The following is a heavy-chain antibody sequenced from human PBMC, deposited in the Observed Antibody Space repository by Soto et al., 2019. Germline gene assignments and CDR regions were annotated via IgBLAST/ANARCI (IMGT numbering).Heavy chain of an antibody. V-gene: IGHV1-69*06. CDR3: ARGLLYATTYFEY. Sequence: QVQLVQSGAEVKKPGSSVKVSCKASGDTFTTNSLNWVRQAPGQGLEWMGGIIPVVGTTKYAQKYQDRVTITGDKSTNTAYMELSRLRSDDTAGYYCARGLLYATTYFEYWGQGTPVTVS. CDR2: IIPVVGTT. CDR1: GDTFTTNS. D-gene: IGHD2-8*01. J-gene: IGHJ4*02.